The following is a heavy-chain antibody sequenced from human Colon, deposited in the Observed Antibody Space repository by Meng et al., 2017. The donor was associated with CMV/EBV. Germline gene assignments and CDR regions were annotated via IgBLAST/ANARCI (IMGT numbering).Heavy chain of an antibody. CDR2: ITQSGIT. CDR1: GGPFSHYY. CDR3: AGGSSQAWELLHY. V-gene: IGHV4-34*01. Sequence: QEQLQQWGAGLSKTSETLSLPCAVYGGPFSHYYWSWIRQSPGKGLEWIGEITQSGITNYNPSLKSRVIISIDTSNNQFSLKLTSVTVADTAVYYCAGGSSQAWELLHYWGQGSLVTVSS. J-gene: IGHJ4*02. D-gene: IGHD1-26*01.